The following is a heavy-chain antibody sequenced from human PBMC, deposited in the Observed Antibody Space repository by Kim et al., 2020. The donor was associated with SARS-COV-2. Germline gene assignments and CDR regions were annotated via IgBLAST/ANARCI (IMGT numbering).Heavy chain of an antibody. CDR3: ARGSTVTTVRYGA. Sequence: GGSLRLSCAASGFTFSSYAMHWVRQAPGKGLEWVAVISYDGSNKYYADSVKGRFTISRDNSKNTLYLQMNSLRAEDTAVYYCARGSTVTTVRYGAWGQGTLVTVSS. CDR2: ISYDGSNK. J-gene: IGHJ4*02. CDR1: GFTFSSYA. D-gene: IGHD4-17*01. V-gene: IGHV3-30*04.